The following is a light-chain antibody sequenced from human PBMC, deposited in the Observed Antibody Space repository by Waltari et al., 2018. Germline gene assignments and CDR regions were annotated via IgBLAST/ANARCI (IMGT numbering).Light chain of an antibody. Sequence: QSALTQPASVSGSPGQSITISCTGTSSDVGNYKRVSWYQQHPGNAPKLMIYAVSKRPSGVSDPFSGSKSGDMASLTISGLQPEDEAEYFCSSYAGSSKGVFGGGTKVTVL. V-gene: IGLV2-23*02. CDR3: SSYAGSSKGV. CDR2: AVS. J-gene: IGLJ2*01. CDR1: SSDVGNYKR.